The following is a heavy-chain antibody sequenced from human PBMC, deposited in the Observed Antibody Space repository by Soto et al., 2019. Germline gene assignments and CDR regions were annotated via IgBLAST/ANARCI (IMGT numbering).Heavy chain of an antibody. V-gene: IGHV3-30-3*01. D-gene: IGHD3-22*01. CDR1: GFTFSTYA. Sequence: PGGSLRLSCVASGFTFSTYAIHWVRQAPGKGLEWVAVISYDGSNKYYADSVKGRFTISRDNSKNTLNLQLNSLRAEDTALYYCAREDRYYDSSAYLDYWGQGTLVTVSS. CDR2: ISYDGSNK. J-gene: IGHJ4*02. CDR3: AREDRYYDSSAYLDY.